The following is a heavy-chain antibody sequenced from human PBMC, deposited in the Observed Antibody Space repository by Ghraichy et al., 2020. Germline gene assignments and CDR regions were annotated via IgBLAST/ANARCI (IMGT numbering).Heavy chain of an antibody. J-gene: IGHJ4*02. CDR2: TRKEGNSYRP. V-gene: IGHV3-72*01. CDR1: GFIFSDNY. D-gene: IGHD4-11*01. Sequence: GGSLRLSCVGSGFIFSDNYVDWVRQAPGKGLEWVGRTRKEGNSYRPEYGASVKGRFTISRDDSKNALYLQMNSLKTEDTAMYYCARVYSNYYFDYWSQGTLVTVSS. CDR3: ARVYSNYYFDY.